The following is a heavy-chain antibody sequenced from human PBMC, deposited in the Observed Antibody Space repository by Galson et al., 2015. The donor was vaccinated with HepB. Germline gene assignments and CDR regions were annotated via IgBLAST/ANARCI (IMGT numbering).Heavy chain of an antibody. CDR1: GFTFDDYA. Sequence: SLRLSCAASGFTFDDYAMHWVRQAPGKGLEWVSGISWNSGSIGYADSVKGRFTVSRDNSGNTLYLRMNNLRAEDTAVYFCAKDRWARRIALGGADYWGQGTLVTVSS. CDR2: ISWNSGSI. CDR3: AKDRWARRIALGGADY. D-gene: IGHD6-19*01. J-gene: IGHJ4*02. V-gene: IGHV3-9*01.